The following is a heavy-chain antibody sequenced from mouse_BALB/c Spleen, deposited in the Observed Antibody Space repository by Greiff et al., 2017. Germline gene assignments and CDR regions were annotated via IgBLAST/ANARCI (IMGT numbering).Heavy chain of an antibody. CDR2: IWGDGST. V-gene: IGHV2-6-7*01. D-gene: IGHD3-2*01. J-gene: IGHJ3*01. CDR3: ARDRDSSGYWFAY. CDR1: GFSLTGYG. Sequence: QVQLKQSGPGLVAPSQSLSITCTVSGFSLTGYGVNWVRQPPGKGLEWLGMIWGDGSTDYNSALKSRLSISKDNSKSQVFLKMNSLQTDDTARYYCARDRDSSGYWFAYWGQGTLVTVSA.